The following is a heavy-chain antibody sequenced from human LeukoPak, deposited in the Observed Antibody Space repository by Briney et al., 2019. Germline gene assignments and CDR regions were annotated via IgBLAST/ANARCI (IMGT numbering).Heavy chain of an antibody. CDR1: GFTLSSYA. V-gene: IGHV3-23*01. J-gene: IGHJ4*02. CDR3: AKDRSCTNDICHGDFDY. Sequence: PGGSLRLSCAASGFTLSSYAVSWVRQAPGKGLEWVSSICGSGGSTYSADSVKGRFTISRDNSKNTLYLQMNSLRAEDTALYYCAKDRSCTNDICHGDFDYWGQGTLVTVSS. CDR2: ICGSGGST. D-gene: IGHD2-8*01.